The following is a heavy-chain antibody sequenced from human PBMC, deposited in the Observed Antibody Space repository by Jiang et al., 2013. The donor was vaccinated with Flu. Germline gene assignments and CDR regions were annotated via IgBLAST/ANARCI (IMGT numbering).Heavy chain of an antibody. V-gene: IGHV4-4*02. D-gene: IGHD2-2*01. J-gene: IGHJ6*04. CDR3: ARNKVVPRQGYYYGMDV. Sequence: PPGKGLEWIGEIYHSGSTNYNPSLKSRVTISVDKSKNQFSLKLSSVTAADTAVYYCARNKVVPRQGYYYGMDVWGKGTTVTVSS. CDR2: IYHSGST.